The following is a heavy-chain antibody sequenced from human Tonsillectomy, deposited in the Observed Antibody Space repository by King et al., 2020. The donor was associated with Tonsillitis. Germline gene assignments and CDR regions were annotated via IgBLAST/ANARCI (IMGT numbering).Heavy chain of an antibody. D-gene: IGHD2-15*01. J-gene: IGHJ4*02. V-gene: IGHV5-10-1*03. CDR1: GYTFNNYW. CDR2: IDPSDSYI. CDR3: ARPCRDMQIDS. Sequence: VQLVESGAEVKKPGESLRISCKASGYTFNNYWINWVRQMPGKGLEWIGRIDPSDSYINYSPSFQGHVTISVDNSISTAYLQWSSLEASDTATYFCARPCRDMQIDSWGQGTLVTVSS.